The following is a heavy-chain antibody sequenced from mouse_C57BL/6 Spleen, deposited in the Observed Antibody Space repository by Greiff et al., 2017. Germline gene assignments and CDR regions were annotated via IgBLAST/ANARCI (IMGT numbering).Heavy chain of an antibody. V-gene: IGHV3-6*01. Sequence: EVQLQESGPGLVKPSQSLSLTCSVTGYSITSGYYWNWIRQFPGNKLEWMGYISYDGSNNYNPSLKNRISITRDTSKNQFFLKLNSVTTEDTATYYCARGFITTVGFAYWGQGTLVTVSA. D-gene: IGHD1-1*01. J-gene: IGHJ3*01. CDR3: ARGFITTVGFAY. CDR1: GYSITSGYY. CDR2: ISYDGSN.